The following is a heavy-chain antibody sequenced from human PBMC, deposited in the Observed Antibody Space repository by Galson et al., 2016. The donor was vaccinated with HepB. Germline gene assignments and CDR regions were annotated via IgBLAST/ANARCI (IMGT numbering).Heavy chain of an antibody. CDR2: ITSGGIT. CDR3: ARDRGGGTSWYLGYS. V-gene: IGHV3-23*01. D-gene: IGHD6-13*01. Sequence: SLRLSCAASGFSFSSYVMSWVRQAPGKGLEWVSGITSGGITYYADSVKGRFTISRDNSKNILFLHMNSLSPDDTAKYYCARDRGGGTSWYLGYSWGQGTLLIVSS. CDR1: GFSFSSYV. J-gene: IGHJ4*02.